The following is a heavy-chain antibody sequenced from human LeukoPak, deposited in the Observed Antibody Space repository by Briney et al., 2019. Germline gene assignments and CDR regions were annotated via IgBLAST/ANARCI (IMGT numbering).Heavy chain of an antibody. D-gene: IGHD3-22*01. J-gene: IGHJ4*02. CDR2: ISGSGGST. V-gene: IGHV3-23*01. CDR3: AKDSPLGYYDSSGYLDY. Sequence: GGSLRLSCAASGFTFSSYAMSWVRQAPGRGLEWVSAISGSGGSTYYADSVKGRFTISRDNSKNTLYLQMNSLRAEDTAVYYCAKDSPLGYYDSSGYLDYRGQGTLVTVSP. CDR1: GFTFSSYA.